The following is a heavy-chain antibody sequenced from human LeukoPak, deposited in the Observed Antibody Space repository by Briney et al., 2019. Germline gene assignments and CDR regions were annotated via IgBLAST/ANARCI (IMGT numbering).Heavy chain of an antibody. D-gene: IGHD2-15*01. Sequence: GASVKVSCKASGYTFTGYYMHWVRQAPGQGLEWMGWINPNSGGTNYAQKFQGRVTMTRDTYISTAYMELSRLRSDDTAVYYCARDCSGGSCYSRGDYWGQGTLVTVSS. V-gene: IGHV1-2*02. J-gene: IGHJ4*02. CDR2: INPNSGGT. CDR3: ARDCSGGSCYSRGDY. CDR1: GYTFTGYY.